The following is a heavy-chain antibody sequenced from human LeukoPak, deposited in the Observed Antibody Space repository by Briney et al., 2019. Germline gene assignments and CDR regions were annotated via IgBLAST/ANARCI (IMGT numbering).Heavy chain of an antibody. CDR2: TNPDSGGT. D-gene: IGHD2-15*01. V-gene: IGHV1-2*02. Sequence: ASVKVSCKTSGYTFTDYYLHWVRQAPGQGLEWMGWTNPDSGGTNYAQKFQGRVTMTRDTSISTAYMELSRLRSDDTAVYYCAKEYCSGGRCYSIFDSWGQGTLVTVSS. CDR1: GYTFTDYY. J-gene: IGHJ4*02. CDR3: AKEYCSGGRCYSIFDS.